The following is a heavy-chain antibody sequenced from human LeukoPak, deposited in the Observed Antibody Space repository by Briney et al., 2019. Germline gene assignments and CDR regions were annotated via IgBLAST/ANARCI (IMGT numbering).Heavy chain of an antibody. CDR2: VYYSGST. CDR1: GGSIGSYY. CDR3: ARNYYKSGNYYSAADY. D-gene: IGHD3-10*01. V-gene: IGHV4-59*01. Sequence: SETLSLTCTVSGGSIGSYYWSWIRQPPGKGLEWIGYVYYSGSTNYNPFLKSRVTISVDSSKNQFSLKVNSVTAADTAVYYCARNYYKSGNYYSAADYWGQGTLVTVSS. J-gene: IGHJ4*02.